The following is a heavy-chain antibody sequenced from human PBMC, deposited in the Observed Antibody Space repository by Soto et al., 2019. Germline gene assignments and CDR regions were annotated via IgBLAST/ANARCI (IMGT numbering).Heavy chain of an antibody. Sequence: KTSETLSLTCAVYGGSFSGYYWSWIRQPPGKGLEWIGEINHSGSTNYNPSLKSRVTISVDTSKNQFSLKLSSVTAADTAVYYCARGGQTLLRYFDIWGRGTLVTVSS. CDR1: GGSFSGYY. CDR2: INHSGST. D-gene: IGHD2-15*01. J-gene: IGHJ2*01. V-gene: IGHV4-34*01. CDR3: ARGGQTLLRYFDI.